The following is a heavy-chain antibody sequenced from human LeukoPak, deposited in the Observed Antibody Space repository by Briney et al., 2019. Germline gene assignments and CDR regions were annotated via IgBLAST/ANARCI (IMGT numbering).Heavy chain of an antibody. CDR3: ARAYGDYSYYFDY. CDR1: GGSFSGYY. Sequence: ETLSLTCAVYGGSFSGYYWSWIRQPPGKGLEWIGEINHSGSTNYNPSLKSRVTISVDTSKNQFSLKLSSVTAADTAVYYCARAYGDYSYYFDYWGQGTLVTVSS. V-gene: IGHV4-34*01. CDR2: INHSGST. J-gene: IGHJ4*02. D-gene: IGHD4-17*01.